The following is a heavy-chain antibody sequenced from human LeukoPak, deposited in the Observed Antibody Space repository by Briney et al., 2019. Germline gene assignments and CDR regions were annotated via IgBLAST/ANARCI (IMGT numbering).Heavy chain of an antibody. CDR1: GYTFTSYG. CDR3: ARDVGTMVRGVFDY. D-gene: IGHD3-10*01. J-gene: IGHJ4*02. V-gene: IGHV1-18*01. CDR2: ISAYNGNT. Sequence: ASVKVSCKASGYTFTSYGISWVRQAPGQGLEWMGWISAYNGNTNYAQKLQGRVTMTTDTSTSTAYMELRSLRSDDTAVYYCARDVGTMVRGVFDYWGQGTLDTVSS.